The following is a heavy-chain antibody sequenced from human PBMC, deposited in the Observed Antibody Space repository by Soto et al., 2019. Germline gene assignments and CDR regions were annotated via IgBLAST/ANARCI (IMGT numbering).Heavy chain of an antibody. CDR3: AMEYCSSTSCYRDY. J-gene: IGHJ4*02. CDR2: NIPILGIA. Sequence: QVQLVQSGAEVKKPGSSVKVSCKASGGTFSSYTISWVRQAPGQGLEWMGRNIPILGIANYAQKFQDRVTIPADKSTSTAYMELSSLRSEDTAVYYCAMEYCSSTSCYRDYWGQGTLVTVSS. V-gene: IGHV1-69*02. CDR1: GGTFSSYT. D-gene: IGHD2-2*02.